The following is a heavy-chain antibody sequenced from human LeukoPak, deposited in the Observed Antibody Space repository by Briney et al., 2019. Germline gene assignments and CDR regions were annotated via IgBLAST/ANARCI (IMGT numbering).Heavy chain of an antibody. V-gene: IGHV1-2*02. CDR3: AREYLGIAAAGADY. CDR1: GYTFTGYY. CDR2: INPNSGGT. D-gene: IGHD6-13*01. J-gene: IGHJ4*02. Sequence: ASVKVSCKASGYTFTGYYMHWVRQAPGQGLEWMGWINPNSGGTNYAQKFQGRVTMTRDTSISTAYMELSRLRSDDTAMYYCAREYLGIAAAGADYWGQGTLVTVSS.